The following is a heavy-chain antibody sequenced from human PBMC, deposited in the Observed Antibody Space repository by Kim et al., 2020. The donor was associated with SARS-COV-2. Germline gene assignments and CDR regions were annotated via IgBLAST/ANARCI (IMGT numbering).Heavy chain of an antibody. D-gene: IGHD5-12*01. J-gene: IGHJ4*02. V-gene: IGHV5-10-1*01. Sequence: QSFQGNVTISADKSISTAYLQWSSLKASDTAMYYCARHKSSGYDARAFDYWGQGTLVTVSS. CDR3: ARHKSSGYDARAFDY.